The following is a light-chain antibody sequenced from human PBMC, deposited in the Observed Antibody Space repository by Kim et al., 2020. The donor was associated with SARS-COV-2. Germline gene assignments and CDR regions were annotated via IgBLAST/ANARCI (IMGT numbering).Light chain of an antibody. CDR3: AAWDDSLSGLV. CDR1: SSNIGSNT. Sequence: ALTQPPSASGTPGQRLTISCSGSSSNIGSNTVKWYQQLPGTAPKLLIYSNDQRPSGVPDRFSGSKSGTSASLAISGLQSEDEADYHCAAWDDSLSGLVFGGGTQLTVL. CDR2: SND. V-gene: IGLV1-44*01. J-gene: IGLJ2*01.